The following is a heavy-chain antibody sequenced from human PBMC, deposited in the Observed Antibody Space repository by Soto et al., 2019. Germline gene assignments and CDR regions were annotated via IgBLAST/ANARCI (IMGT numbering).Heavy chain of an antibody. CDR2: IYWDDDK. CDR3: AHTYRDCYNRGDWFDP. D-gene: IGHD2-21*01. Sequence: QITLKESGPTLVKPTQTLTLTCTFSGFSLSTSGVGVGWIRQPPGKALEWLALIYWDDDKRYSPSLKSRLTITKDTSKNQVVLTMTNMDPVDTATYYCAHTYRDCYNRGDWFDPWGQGTLVTVSS. J-gene: IGHJ5*02. V-gene: IGHV2-5*02. CDR1: GFSLSTSGVG.